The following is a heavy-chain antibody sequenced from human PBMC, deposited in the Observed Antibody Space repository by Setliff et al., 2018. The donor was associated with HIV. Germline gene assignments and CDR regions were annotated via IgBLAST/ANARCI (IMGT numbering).Heavy chain of an antibody. D-gene: IGHD6-13*01. J-gene: IGHJ5*02. CDR3: ARSSSSWSGWFDP. CDR2: IYTSGTT. Sequence: PSETLSLTCTVSGDSISSGSYYWSWIRQPAGKGLEWIGRIYTSGTTNYNPSPKSRVTISVDTSKNQFSLKLSSVTAADTAVYYCARSSSSWSGWFDPWGQGTLVTVS. V-gene: IGHV4-61*02. CDR1: GDSISSGSYY.